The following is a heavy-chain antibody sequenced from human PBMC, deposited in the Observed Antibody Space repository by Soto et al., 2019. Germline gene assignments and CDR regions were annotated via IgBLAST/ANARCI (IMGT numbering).Heavy chain of an antibody. V-gene: IGHV1-18*01. CDR2: ISAYNVNT. D-gene: IGHD3-10*01. CDR3: ARAANGSGSHRALYWFDP. CDR1: GYTFTSYG. J-gene: IGHJ5*02. Sequence: GASVKVSCKASGYTFTSYGISWVRQAPGQGLEWMGWISAYNVNTNYAQKLQGRVTMTTDTSTSTAYMELRSLRSDDTAVCYCARAANGSGSHRALYWFDPWGQGTRVTVSS.